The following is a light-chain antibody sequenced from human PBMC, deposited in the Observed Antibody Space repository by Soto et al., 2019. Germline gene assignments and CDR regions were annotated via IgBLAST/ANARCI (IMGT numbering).Light chain of an antibody. J-gene: IGLJ3*02. CDR1: SSNLGAGYD. CDR3: QAYDYSLTASV. Sequence: QAVVTQPPSVSGAPGQRVTISCTGNSSNLGAGYDVHWYQQLPCAAPKLVIFGNRNRPSGVPERFSGSKSGTSASLAITGLQAEDEADYYCQAYDYSLTASVFGGGTQLTVL. V-gene: IGLV1-40*01. CDR2: GNR.